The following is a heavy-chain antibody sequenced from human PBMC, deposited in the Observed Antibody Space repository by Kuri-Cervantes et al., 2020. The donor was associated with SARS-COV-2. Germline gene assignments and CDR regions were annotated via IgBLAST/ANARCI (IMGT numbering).Heavy chain of an antibody. CDR1: GYSFTSYW. D-gene: IGHD7-27*01. CDR2: IYPGDYDN. V-gene: IGHV5-51*01. CDR3: ARVLTGDMLADY. Sequence: GGSLRLSWKGSGYSFTSYWIGWVRQMPGKGLEWMRIIYPGDYDNRYSPSFQGQVTISDDKSISTAHLQWSSLKASDTALYYCARVLTGDMLADYWGQGTLVTVSS. J-gene: IGHJ4*02.